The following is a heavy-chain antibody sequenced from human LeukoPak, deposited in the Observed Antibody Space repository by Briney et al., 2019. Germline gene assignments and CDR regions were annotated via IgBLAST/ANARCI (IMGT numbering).Heavy chain of an antibody. CDR2: IYYSGST. V-gene: IGHV4-59*01. CDR1: GGSISSYY. Sequence: SETLSLTRTVSGGSISSYYWSWIRQPPGKGLEWIGYIYYSGSTNYNPSLKSRVTISVDTSKNQFSLKLSSVTAADTAVYYCAKTIYDFWSGYASPGGMDVWGQGTTVTVPS. D-gene: IGHD3-3*01. J-gene: IGHJ6*02. CDR3: AKTIYDFWSGYASPGGMDV.